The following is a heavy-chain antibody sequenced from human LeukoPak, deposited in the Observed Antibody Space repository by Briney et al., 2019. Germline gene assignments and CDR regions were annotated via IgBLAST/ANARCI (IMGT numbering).Heavy chain of an antibody. J-gene: IGHJ4*02. CDR2: IHYGGDT. Sequence: RSSETLSLTCAVSGASISSNYWNWIRQSPGKGLEWIGYIHYGGDTKWNPSLESRVSISLDTSGNHISLRLSSVTAADTAVYYCARGFWKDYYFDYWGRGTLVTGSS. V-gene: IGHV4-59*01. CDR3: ARGFWKDYYFDY. CDR1: GASISSNY. D-gene: IGHD3-3*01.